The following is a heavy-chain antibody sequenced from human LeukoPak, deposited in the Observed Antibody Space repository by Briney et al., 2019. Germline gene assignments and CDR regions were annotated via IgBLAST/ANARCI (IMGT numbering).Heavy chain of an antibody. D-gene: IGHD1-26*01. CDR1: GFAFSSDG. V-gene: IGHV3-30*18. CDR3: AKGSHGLDY. Sequence: PGGSLRLSCAASGFAFSSDGMHWVRQAPGKGLEWVAVISYDGSNKYYADSVKGRFTISRDNSKNTLHLQMNSLRAEDTAVYYCAKGSHGLDYWGQGTLVTVSS. J-gene: IGHJ4*02. CDR2: ISYDGSNK.